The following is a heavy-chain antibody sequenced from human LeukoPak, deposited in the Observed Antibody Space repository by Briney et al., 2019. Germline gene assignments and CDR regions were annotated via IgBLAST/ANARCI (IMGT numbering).Heavy chain of an antibody. D-gene: IGHD6-13*01. CDR2: INQDGSEK. Sequence: GGSLRLSCAASGFTFSTYWMSWVRQAPGKGLEWVANINQDGSEKYYVDSVKGRFTISRDNAKNTLYLQMNSLRAEDTAVYYCARDPISRIAAAGIPPYGMDVWGQGTTVTVSS. J-gene: IGHJ6*02. V-gene: IGHV3-7*01. CDR1: GFTFSTYW. CDR3: ARDPISRIAAAGIPPYGMDV.